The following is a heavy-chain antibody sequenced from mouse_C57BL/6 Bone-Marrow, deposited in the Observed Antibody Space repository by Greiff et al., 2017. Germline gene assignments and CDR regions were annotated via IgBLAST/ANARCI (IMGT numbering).Heavy chain of an antibody. CDR2: IYPGDGDP. CDR3: AREKDYGSKGY. J-gene: IGHJ2*02. CDR1: GYAFSSSW. Sequence: QVQLQQSGPDLVKPGASVKISCKASGYAFSSSWMNWVKQRPGKGLEWIGRIYPGDGDPNYNGKFKGKATLTADNSSSTAYMQLRSLTSADSAVYFCAREKDYGSKGYWSQGTSLTVSS. D-gene: IGHD1-1*01. V-gene: IGHV1-82*01.